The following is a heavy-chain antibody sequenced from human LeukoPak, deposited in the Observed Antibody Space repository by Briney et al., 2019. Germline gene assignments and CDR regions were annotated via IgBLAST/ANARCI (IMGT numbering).Heavy chain of an antibody. J-gene: IGHJ5*02. CDR2: IGDDGSNK. V-gene: IGHV3-33*01. Sequence: PGRSLRLSCAASGFTFSSYGMHWVRQAPGKGLEWVAVIGDDGSNKYYADSVKGRFTISRDNSKNTLYLQMNSLRAEDTAVYYCARDRYSSSIGWFDPWGQGNLVTVSS. D-gene: IGHD6-6*01. CDR1: GFTFSSYG. CDR3: ARDRYSSSIGWFDP.